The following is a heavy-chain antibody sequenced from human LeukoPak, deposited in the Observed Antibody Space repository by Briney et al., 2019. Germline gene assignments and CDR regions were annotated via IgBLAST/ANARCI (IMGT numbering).Heavy chain of an antibody. J-gene: IGHJ6*02. V-gene: IGHV4-39*01. D-gene: IGHD3-10*01. CDR2: TYYSGNT. CDR1: GSSISSSSYF. CDR3: ARQYYYGSGSYYTSDYYYGMDV. Sequence: PSETLSLTCTVSGSSISSSSYFWGWIRQPPGKGLEWIGSTYYSGNTYYNPSLKSRVTISVDTSKNQFSLKLSSVTAADTAVYSCARQYYYGSGSYYTSDYYYGMDVWGQGTTVTVSS.